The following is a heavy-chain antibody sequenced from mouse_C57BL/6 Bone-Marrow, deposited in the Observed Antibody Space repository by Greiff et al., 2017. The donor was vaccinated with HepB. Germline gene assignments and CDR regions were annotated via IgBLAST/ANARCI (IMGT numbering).Heavy chain of an antibody. V-gene: IGHV1-80*01. CDR2: IYPGDGDT. D-gene: IGHD1-1*01. CDR1: GYAFSSYW. Sequence: QVQLQQSGAELVKPGASVKISCKASGYAFSSYWMNWVKQRPGKGLEWIGQIYPGDGDTNYNGKFKGKATLTADKSSSTAYMQLSSLTSEDSAVYYCARRSVVARYFDVWGTGTTVTVSS. CDR3: ARRSVVARYFDV. J-gene: IGHJ1*03.